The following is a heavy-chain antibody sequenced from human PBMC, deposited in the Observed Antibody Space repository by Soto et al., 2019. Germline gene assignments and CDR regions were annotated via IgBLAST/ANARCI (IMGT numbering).Heavy chain of an antibody. CDR2: ISGGGGGT. J-gene: IGHJ6*02. Sequence: GGSLRLSCAASGFTFSSYAMTWVRQAPGKGLEWVSGISGGGGGTYYAGSVKGRFTISRDNSKNTLYLEMNSLRAEDTAVYYCAKVRWASTYYGMDVWGQGTTVTVSS. D-gene: IGHD3-16*01. CDR3: AKVRWASTYYGMDV. V-gene: IGHV3-23*01. CDR1: GFTFSSYA.